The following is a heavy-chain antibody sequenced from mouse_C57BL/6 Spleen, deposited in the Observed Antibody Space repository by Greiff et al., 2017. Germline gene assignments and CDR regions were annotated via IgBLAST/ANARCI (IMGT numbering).Heavy chain of an antibody. CDR2: IYPGDGGT. CDR1: GYAFSSSW. J-gene: IGHJ4*01. CDR3: ARRAHYGSSIYAMDY. D-gene: IGHD1-1*01. Sequence: QVQLQQPGPELVKPGASVKISCQASGYAFSSSWMNWVKQRPGKGLEWIGRIYPGDGGTNYNGKFKGKATLTADKSSSTAYMRLSSLTSEDSAVYVWARRAHYGSSIYAMDYWGQGTSDTVSS. V-gene: IGHV1-82*01.